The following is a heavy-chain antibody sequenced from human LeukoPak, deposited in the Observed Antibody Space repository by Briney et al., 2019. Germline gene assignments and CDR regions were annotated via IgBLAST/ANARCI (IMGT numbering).Heavy chain of an antibody. CDR1: GGSISSYY. CDR2: IYTSGST. D-gene: IGHD6-13*01. J-gene: IGHJ3*02. Sequence: PSETLSLTCTVSGGSISSYYWSWLRQPAGKRLEWIGRIYTSGSTNYNPSLKSRVTMSVDTSKNQFSLKLSSVTAADTAVYYCARDRGIAAASDAFDIWGQGTMVTVSS. V-gene: IGHV4-4*07. CDR3: ARDRGIAAASDAFDI.